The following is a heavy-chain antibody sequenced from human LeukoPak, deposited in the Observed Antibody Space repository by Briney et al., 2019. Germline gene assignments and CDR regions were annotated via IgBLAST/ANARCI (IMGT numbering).Heavy chain of an antibody. Sequence: VKVXXXASGYTFTSYYMHWVRQAPGQGLEWMGIINPSGGSTSYAQKFQGRVTMTRDMSTSTVYMELSSLRSEDTAVYYCARESRDGYNLDYWGQGTLVTVSS. D-gene: IGHD5-24*01. V-gene: IGHV1-46*01. J-gene: IGHJ4*02. CDR3: ARESRDGYNLDY. CDR2: INPSGGST. CDR1: GYTFTSYY.